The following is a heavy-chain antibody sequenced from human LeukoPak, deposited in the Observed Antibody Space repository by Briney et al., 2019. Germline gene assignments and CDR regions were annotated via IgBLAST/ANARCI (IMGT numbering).Heavy chain of an antibody. J-gene: IGHJ4*02. D-gene: IGHD1-26*01. CDR2: ITDSGGGT. CDR3: AKGSATPY. CDR1: GFTFSSYA. V-gene: IGHV3-23*01. Sequence: GGSLRLSCAASGFTFSSYAMSWVRQAPGKGLEWVSSITDSGGGTQYADSVKGRFTISRDNSKNTLYLQMNSLRAEDTAVYYCAKGSATPYWGQGTLVTVST.